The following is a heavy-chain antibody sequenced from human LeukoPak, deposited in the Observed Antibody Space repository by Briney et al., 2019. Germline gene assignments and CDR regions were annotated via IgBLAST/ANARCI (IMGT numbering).Heavy chain of an antibody. J-gene: IGHJ4*02. V-gene: IGHV1-2*02. CDR2: INPNDGDT. D-gene: IGHD2-15*01. Sequence: ASVKVSCKASGYTFTGYYMHWVRQAPGQGLEWMGWINPNDGDTNYAQKFQGRVTMTRDTSTSTAYMELKSLRSDDTAVYYCARDATRYCSGARCFFDYWGQGTLVTVSS. CDR1: GYTFTGYY. CDR3: ARDATRYCSGARCFFDY.